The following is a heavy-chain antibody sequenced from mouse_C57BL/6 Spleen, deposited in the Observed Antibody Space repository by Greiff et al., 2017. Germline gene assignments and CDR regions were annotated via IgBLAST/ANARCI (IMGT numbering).Heavy chain of an antibody. D-gene: IGHD1-1*01. CDR2: IDPENGDT. CDR3: ARCDYYGSDDFDY. V-gene: IGHV14-4*01. J-gene: IGHJ2*01. Sequence: VQLQQSGAELVRPGASVKLSCTASGFNIKDDYMHWVKQRPEQGLEWIGWIDPENGDTEYASKFQGKATITADTSSNTAYLQLSSLTSEDTAVYYCARCDYYGSDDFDYWGQGTTLTVSS. CDR1: GFNIKDDY.